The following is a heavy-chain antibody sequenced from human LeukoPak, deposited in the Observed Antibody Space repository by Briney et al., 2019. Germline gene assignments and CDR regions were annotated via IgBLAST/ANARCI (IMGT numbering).Heavy chain of an antibody. Sequence: SETLSLTCAVYGGSFSGYYWSWIRQPPGKGLEWIGEINHSGSTNYNPSLKSRVTISVDTSKNQFSPKLSSVTAADTAVYYCARRLRANPRRGYFDYWGQGTLVTVSS. CDR2: INHSGST. D-gene: IGHD6-19*01. CDR3: ARRLRANPRRGYFDY. CDR1: GGSFSGYY. J-gene: IGHJ4*02. V-gene: IGHV4-34*01.